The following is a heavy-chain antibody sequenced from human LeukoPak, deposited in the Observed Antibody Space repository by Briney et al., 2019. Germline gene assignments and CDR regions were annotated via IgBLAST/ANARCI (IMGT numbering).Heavy chain of an antibody. V-gene: IGHV3-30-3*01. Sequence: SLRLSCAASGFTFSSYAMHWVRQAPGKGQEWVAVISYDGSNKYYADSVKGRFTISRDNSKNTLYLQMNSLRAEDTAVYYCARDQLWFGGLFPSYWGQGTLVTVSS. CDR1: GFTFSSYA. J-gene: IGHJ4*02. CDR2: ISYDGSNK. CDR3: ARDQLWFGGLFPSY. D-gene: IGHD3-10*01.